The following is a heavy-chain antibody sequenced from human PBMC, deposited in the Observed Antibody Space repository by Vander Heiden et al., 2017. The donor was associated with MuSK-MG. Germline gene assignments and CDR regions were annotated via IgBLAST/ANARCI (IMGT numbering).Heavy chain of an antibody. D-gene: IGHD3-3*01. Sequence: QVQLVESGGGVVQPGRSLRLPCAASGFTFSSYAMHGVRQAPGKGLEWVAVISYDGSNKYYADSVKGRFTISRDNSKNTLYLQMNSLRAEDTAVYYCARDGIPFWSGYYIDPSYFDYWGQGTLVTVSS. CDR1: GFTFSSYA. J-gene: IGHJ4*02. V-gene: IGHV3-30-3*01. CDR3: ARDGIPFWSGYYIDPSYFDY. CDR2: ISYDGSNK.